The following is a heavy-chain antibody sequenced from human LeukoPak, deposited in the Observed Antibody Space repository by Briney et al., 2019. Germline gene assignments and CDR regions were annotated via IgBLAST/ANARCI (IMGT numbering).Heavy chain of an antibody. J-gene: IGHJ6*03. CDR3: ARDPREYYYYMDV. Sequence: GASVKVSCKASGYTFTSYYMHWVRQAPRQGLEWMGIINPSGGSTSYAQKFQGRVTMTRDTSTRTVYMELSSLRSEDTAVYYCARDPREYYYYMDVWGKGTTVTVSS. CDR2: INPSGGST. V-gene: IGHV1-46*01. CDR1: GYTFTSYY. D-gene: IGHD5-24*01.